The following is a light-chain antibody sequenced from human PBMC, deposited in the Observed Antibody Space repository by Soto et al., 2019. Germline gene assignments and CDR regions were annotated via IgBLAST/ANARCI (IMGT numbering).Light chain of an antibody. CDR1: QAISNY. CDR3: QRDNDAPFM. J-gene: IGKJ3*01. V-gene: IGKV1-27*01. CDR2: AAS. Sequence: DIQMTQSPSSLSASVGDRVTLTCRASQAISNYLAWYKQKPGKSPKLLMVAASTLTAGVPSRFSGSGSGTDFTLTNSSLRPEDGATYYCQRDNDAPFMFGPVTKVDLK.